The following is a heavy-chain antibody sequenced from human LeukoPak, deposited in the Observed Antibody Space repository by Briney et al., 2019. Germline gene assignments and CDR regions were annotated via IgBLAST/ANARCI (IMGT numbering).Heavy chain of an antibody. CDR3: AGGTGFIIKD. Sequence: GGSLRLSCAASGFTFSPYWMNWVRRAPGKGLEWVANIKQDGSEKNYVDSVKGRFTISRDNAKNSLYLQMNNLRVEDTAMYYCAGGTGFIIKDWGQGTLVTVSS. V-gene: IGHV3-7*03. J-gene: IGHJ4*02. D-gene: IGHD3-9*01. CDR2: IKQDGSEK. CDR1: GFTFSPYW.